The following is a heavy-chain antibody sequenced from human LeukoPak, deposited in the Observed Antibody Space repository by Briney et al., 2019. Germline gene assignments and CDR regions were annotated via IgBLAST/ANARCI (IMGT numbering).Heavy chain of an antibody. CDR2: IHSSGTT. D-gene: IGHD5-12*01. J-gene: IGHJ5*02. CDR3: ARDLGYSGFDWAP. CDR1: GYSISSGHY. Sequence: KSSETLSLTCTVSGYSISSGHYWGWIRQPPGKRLEWIGSIHSSGTTYYNPTLKSRVIISVDASKNHFSLNLTPVTAADAAVYYCARDLGYSGFDWAPWGQGTLVTVSS. V-gene: IGHV4-38-2*02.